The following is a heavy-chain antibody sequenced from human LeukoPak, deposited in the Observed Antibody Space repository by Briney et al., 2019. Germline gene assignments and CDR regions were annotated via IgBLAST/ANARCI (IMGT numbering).Heavy chain of an antibody. Sequence: GASVKVSCKASGYTFTSYAMHWVRQAPGQRLEWMGWINAGNGNTKYSQEFQGRVTITRDTSASTAYMELSSLRSEDMAVYYCAGEKFGSSSRGGAFDIWGQGTMVTVSS. D-gene: IGHD6-13*01. CDR1: GYTFTSYA. CDR2: INAGNGNT. CDR3: AGEKFGSSSRGGAFDI. V-gene: IGHV1-3*03. J-gene: IGHJ3*02.